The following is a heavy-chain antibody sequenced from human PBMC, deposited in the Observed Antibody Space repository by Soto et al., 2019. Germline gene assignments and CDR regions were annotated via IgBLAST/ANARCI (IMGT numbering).Heavy chain of an antibody. CDR3: ARDLIDYDFWSGYSSNWFDP. V-gene: IGHV3-74*01. CDR1: GFTFSSYW. J-gene: IGHJ5*02. Sequence: GGSLRLSCAASGFTFSSYWMHWVRQAPGKGLVWVSRINSDGSSTSYADSVKGRFTISRDNAKNTLYLQMNSLRAEDTAVYYCARDLIDYDFWSGYSSNWFDPWGQGTLVTVSS. CDR2: INSDGSST. D-gene: IGHD3-3*01.